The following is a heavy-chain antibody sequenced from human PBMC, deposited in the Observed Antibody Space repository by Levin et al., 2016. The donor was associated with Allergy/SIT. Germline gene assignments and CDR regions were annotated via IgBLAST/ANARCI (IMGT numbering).Heavy chain of an antibody. D-gene: IGHD6-19*01. V-gene: IGHV3-48*01. J-gene: IGHJ4*02. CDR3: ARGSRRVAVAGSPFDY. Sequence: VRQAPGKGLEWVSYISSSSSTIYYADSVKGRFTISRDNAKNSLYLQMNSLRAEDTAVYYCARGSRRVAVAGSPFDYWGQGTLVTSPQ. CDR2: ISSSSSTI.